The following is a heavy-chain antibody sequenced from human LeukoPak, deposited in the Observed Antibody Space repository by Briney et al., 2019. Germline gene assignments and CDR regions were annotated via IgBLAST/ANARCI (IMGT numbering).Heavy chain of an antibody. CDR1: GGTFSSYA. Sequence: ASVKVSCKACGGTFSSYASSWVRQAPGQGLEWMGGIIPIFGTANYAQKFQGRVTITADESTSTDYMELSSLRSEDTAVYYCARAIRDGYNTDYWGQGTLVTVSS. D-gene: IGHD5-24*01. CDR2: IIPIFGTA. CDR3: ARAIRDGYNTDY. J-gene: IGHJ4*02. V-gene: IGHV1-69*13.